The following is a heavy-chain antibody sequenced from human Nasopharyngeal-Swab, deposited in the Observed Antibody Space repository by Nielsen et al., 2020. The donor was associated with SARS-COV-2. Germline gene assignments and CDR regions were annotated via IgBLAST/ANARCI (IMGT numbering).Heavy chain of an antibody. CDR2: IDPSDSYT. V-gene: IGHV5-10-1*01. Sequence: VRQAPGKGLEWMGRIDPSDSYTSYSPSFQGHVTISTDKSITTAYLQWSSLKASDTAVYYCARIVETAQEYDYWGQGTTVTVSS. CDR3: ARIVETAQEYDY. D-gene: IGHD5-18*01. J-gene: IGHJ4*02.